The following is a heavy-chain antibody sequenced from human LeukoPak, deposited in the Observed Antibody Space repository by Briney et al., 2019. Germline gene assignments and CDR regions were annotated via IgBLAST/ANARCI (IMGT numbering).Heavy chain of an antibody. Sequence: GGSLRLSCAASGFTFSTYAMNWVRQAPGKGLGWVSGISDSGGRTYYADSVKGRFTISGDNSKNTLYLQMNSLRAEDTAVYYCARVGGGYDWDYWGQGTLVTVSS. V-gene: IGHV3-23*01. D-gene: IGHD5-12*01. J-gene: IGHJ4*02. CDR2: ISDSGGRT. CDR1: GFTFSTYA. CDR3: ARVGGGYDWDY.